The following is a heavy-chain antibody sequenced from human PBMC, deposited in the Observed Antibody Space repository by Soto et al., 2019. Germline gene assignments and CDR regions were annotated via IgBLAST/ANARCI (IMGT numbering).Heavy chain of an antibody. CDR1: GGSISSGDYY. CDR2: IYYSGST. V-gene: IGHV4-30-4*01. J-gene: IGHJ4*02. Sequence: SETLSLTCTVSGGSISSGDYYWSWIRQPPGKGLEWIGYIYYSGSTYYNPSLKSRVTISVDTSKNQFSLKLSSVTAADTAVYYCARDQRALRYFDYWGQGTLVTVSS. CDR3: ARDQRALRYFDY.